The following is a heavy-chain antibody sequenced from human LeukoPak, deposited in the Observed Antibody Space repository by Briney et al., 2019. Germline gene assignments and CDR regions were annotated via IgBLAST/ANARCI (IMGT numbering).Heavy chain of an antibody. D-gene: IGHD6-13*01. CDR3: AREVGSSSWFYFDY. Sequence: PGGSLRLSCAASGFTVSSNYMSWVRQAPGKGLEWVSVIYSGGSTYYADSVKGRFTISRDNSKNTLYLQMNSLRAEDTAVYYCAREVGSSSWFYFDYWGQGTLVTVSS. V-gene: IGHV3-53*01. CDR2: IYSGGST. CDR1: GFTVSSNY. J-gene: IGHJ4*02.